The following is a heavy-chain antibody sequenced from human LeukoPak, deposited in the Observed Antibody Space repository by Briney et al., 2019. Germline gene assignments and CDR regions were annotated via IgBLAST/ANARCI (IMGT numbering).Heavy chain of an antibody. CDR3: ARTVDTAMGYFDY. V-gene: IGHV4-59*01. CDR1: GGSISSSY. J-gene: IGHJ4*02. CDR2: IYYSGST. Sequence: SETLSLTCTISGGSISSSYWSWIRQPPGKRLEWIGYIYYSGSTNYNPSLKSRVTISVDTSKNQFSLKLSSVTAADTAVYYCARTVDTAMGYFDYWGQGTLVTVSS. D-gene: IGHD5-18*01.